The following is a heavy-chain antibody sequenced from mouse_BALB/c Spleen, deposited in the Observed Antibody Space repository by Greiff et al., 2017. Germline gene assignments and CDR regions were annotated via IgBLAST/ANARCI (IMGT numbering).Heavy chain of an antibody. D-gene: IGHD1-1*01. J-gene: IGHJ4*01. CDR2: ISSGSSTI. CDR1: GFTFSSFG. V-gene: IGHV5-17*02. CDR3: ALTTVVARAMDY. Sequence: EVNVVESGGGLVQPGGSRKLSCAASGFTFSSFGMHWVRQAPEKGLEWVTYISSGSSTIYYADTVKGRFTISRDNPKNTLFLQMTSRRSEDTAMYYCALTTVVARAMDYWGQGTSVTVSS.